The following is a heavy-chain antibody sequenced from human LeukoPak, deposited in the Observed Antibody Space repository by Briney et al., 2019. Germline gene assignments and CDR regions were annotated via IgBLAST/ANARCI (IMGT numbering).Heavy chain of an antibody. CDR2: IYYSGST. Sequence: SETLSLTCTVSGGSISSSSYYWGWIRQPPGKGLEWLESIYYSGSTYYNPSLKSRVTISVDTSKNQFSLKLSSVTAADTAVYYCARDPEIYSGSYVPFDYWGQGTLVTVSS. CDR1: GGSISSSSYY. D-gene: IGHD1-26*01. J-gene: IGHJ4*02. CDR3: ARDPEIYSGSYVPFDY. V-gene: IGHV4-39*02.